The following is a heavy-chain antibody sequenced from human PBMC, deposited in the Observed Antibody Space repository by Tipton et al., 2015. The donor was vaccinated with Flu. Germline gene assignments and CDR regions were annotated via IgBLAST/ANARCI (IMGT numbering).Heavy chain of an antibody. Sequence: TLSLTCAVYGGSFSGHYWSWIRQPPGKGLEWIGEVNHSGSTNYNPSLKSRVTISVDTSKNQFSLRLTSVTAADTAVYYCARRDYSNYVSDPKSWFDPWGQGTLVAVSS. D-gene: IGHD4-11*01. CDR2: VNHSGST. V-gene: IGHV4-34*01. CDR1: GGSFSGHY. CDR3: ARRDYSNYVSDPKSWFDP. J-gene: IGHJ5*02.